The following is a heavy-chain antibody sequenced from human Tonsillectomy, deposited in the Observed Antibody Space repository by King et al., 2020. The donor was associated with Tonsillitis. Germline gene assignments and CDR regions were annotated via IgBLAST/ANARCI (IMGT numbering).Heavy chain of an antibody. CDR2: ISWNSGSI. J-gene: IGHJ3*02. Sequence: VQLVESGGGLAQPGRSLRLSCAASGFTVDDYAMHWVRQAPGKGLEWVSGISWNSGSIGYADSVKGRFTISRDNAKNSLYLQMNSLRAEDTALYYCARFGELTLAFDIGGQGTMVTVSS. CDR3: ARFGELTLAFDI. D-gene: IGHD3-10*01. V-gene: IGHV3-9*01. CDR1: GFTVDDYA.